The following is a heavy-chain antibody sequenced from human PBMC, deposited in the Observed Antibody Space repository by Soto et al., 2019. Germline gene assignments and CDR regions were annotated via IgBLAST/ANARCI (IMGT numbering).Heavy chain of an antibody. CDR3: ARMGFLERRATAWYYGMDV. CDR1: GYTFTGYY. V-gene: IGHV1-2*04. D-gene: IGHD1-1*01. Sequence: GASVKVSCKASGYTFTGYYMHWVRQAPGQGLEWMGWINPNSGGTNYAQKFQGWVTMTRDTSISTAYMELSRLRSDDTAVYYCARMGFLERRATAWYYGMDVWGQGTTVTVS. CDR2: INPNSGGT. J-gene: IGHJ6*02.